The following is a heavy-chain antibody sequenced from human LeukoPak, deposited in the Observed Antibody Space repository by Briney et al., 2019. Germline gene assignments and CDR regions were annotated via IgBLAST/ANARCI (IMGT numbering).Heavy chain of an antibody. Sequence: GGSLRLSCAASGFTFSSYAMSWVRQAPGKGLEWVSAISGSGGSTYYADSVKGRFTISRDNSKNTLYLQMNSLRAEDTAVYYCVSVGYDFWSGYYDDYWGQGTLVTVSS. J-gene: IGHJ4*02. CDR3: VSVGYDFWSGYYDDY. D-gene: IGHD3-3*01. CDR2: ISGSGGST. V-gene: IGHV3-23*01. CDR1: GFTFSSYA.